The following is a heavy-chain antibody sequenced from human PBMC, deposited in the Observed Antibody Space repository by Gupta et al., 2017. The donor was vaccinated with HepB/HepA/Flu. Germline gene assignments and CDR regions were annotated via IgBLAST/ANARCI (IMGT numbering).Heavy chain of an antibody. V-gene: IGHV3-21*01. CDR2: ISRGSSSI. Sequence: EVQLVESGEGWVSLGGPWDSPVAPLGSPFTPIALNWVRQAPGKGLEWVSSISRGSSSIYYADSVKGRFTISRDDAKNSLYLQMNSLRAEDTAVYYCVRARLSSLLYMDVWGKGTTVTVSS. J-gene: IGHJ6*03. D-gene: IGHD2-2*01. CDR3: VRARLSSLLYMDV. CDR1: GSPFTPIA.